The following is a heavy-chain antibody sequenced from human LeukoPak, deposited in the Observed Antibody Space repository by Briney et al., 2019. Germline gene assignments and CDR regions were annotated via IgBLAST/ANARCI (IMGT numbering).Heavy chain of an antibody. J-gene: IGHJ4*02. V-gene: IGHV1-69*13. CDR1: GGTFSSYA. CDR2: IIPIFGTA. CDR3: ARGPIFGVVSAFDY. D-gene: IGHD3-3*01. Sequence: GASVKVSCKASGGTFSSYAISWVRQAPGQGLEWMGGIIPIFGTANYAQKFQGRVTITADESTSTAYMELSSLRSEDTAVYYCARGPIFGVVSAFDYWGQGTLVTVSS.